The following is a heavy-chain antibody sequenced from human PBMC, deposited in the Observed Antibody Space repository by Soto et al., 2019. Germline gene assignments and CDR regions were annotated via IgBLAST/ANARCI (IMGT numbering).Heavy chain of an antibody. CDR2: ISGSGGST. J-gene: IGHJ4*02. CDR1: GFTFSSYA. V-gene: IGHV3-23*01. CDR3: AKAGPYYDFWSGYDY. Sequence: PGGSLRLSCAASGFTFSSYAMSWVRQAPGKGLEWVSAISGSGGSTYYADSVKGRFTISRDNSKNTLYLQMNSLRAEDMAVYYCAKAGPYYDFWSGYDYWGQGTLVTVSS. D-gene: IGHD3-3*01.